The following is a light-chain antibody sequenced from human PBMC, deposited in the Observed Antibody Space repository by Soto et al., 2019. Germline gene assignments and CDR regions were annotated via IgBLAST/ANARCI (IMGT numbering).Light chain of an antibody. Sequence: EIVLTQCPAALSVCPGXKVPLSCGASQSVSNSLAWYQLKPGQPPRLLIYDVSNRATGIPARFSGSGSGTDFTLTIASLESEDFAVFFCHQRYNWPRVTFGQGTRLEI. CDR1: QSVSNS. CDR3: HQRYNWPRVT. J-gene: IGKJ5*01. V-gene: IGKV3-11*01. CDR2: DVS.